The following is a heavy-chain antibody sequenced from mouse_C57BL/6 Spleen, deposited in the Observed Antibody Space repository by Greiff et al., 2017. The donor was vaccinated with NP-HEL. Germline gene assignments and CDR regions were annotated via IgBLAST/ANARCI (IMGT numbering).Heavy chain of an antibody. CDR3: ARDLITTVVAPFAY. CDR2: ISYDGSN. Sequence: ESGPGLVKPSQSLSLTCSVTGYSITSGYYWNWIRQFPGNKLEWMGYISYDGSNNYNPSLKNRISITRDTSKNQFFLKLNSVTTEDTATYYCARDLITTVVAPFAYWGQGTLVTVSA. D-gene: IGHD1-1*01. J-gene: IGHJ3*01. V-gene: IGHV3-6*01. CDR1: GYSITSGYY.